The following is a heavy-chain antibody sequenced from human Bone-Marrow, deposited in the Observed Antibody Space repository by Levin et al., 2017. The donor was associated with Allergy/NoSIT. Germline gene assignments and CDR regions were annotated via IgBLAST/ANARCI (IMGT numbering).Heavy chain of an antibody. CDR2: INWDGSRT. D-gene: IGHD2-21*02. V-gene: IGHV3-43D*04. J-gene: IGHJ4*02. CDR1: GFAFDDYD. Sequence: AGGSLRLSCEASGFAFDDYDMHWVRQTPGKGLEWVSLINWDGSRTNYADSVTGRFTISRDNSKNSLYLQMNSLRVEDTAFYYCASGVTPTYWGLGTLVTVSS. CDR3: ASGVTPTY.